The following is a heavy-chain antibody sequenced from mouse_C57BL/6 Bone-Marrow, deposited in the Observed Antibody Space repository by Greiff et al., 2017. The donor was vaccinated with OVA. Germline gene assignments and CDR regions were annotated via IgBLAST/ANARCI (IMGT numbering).Heavy chain of an antibody. CDR3: AREEGNYVDWFAY. V-gene: IGHV1-81*01. CDR2: IYPRSGNT. CDR1: GYTFTSYG. Sequence: VQLQQSGAELARPGASVKLSCKASGYTFTSYGISWVKQRTGQGLEWIGEIYPRSGNTYYNEKFKGKATLTADKSSSTAYMELRSLTSEDSAVYFCAREEGNYVDWFAYWGQGTLVTVSA. D-gene: IGHD2-1*01. J-gene: IGHJ3*01.